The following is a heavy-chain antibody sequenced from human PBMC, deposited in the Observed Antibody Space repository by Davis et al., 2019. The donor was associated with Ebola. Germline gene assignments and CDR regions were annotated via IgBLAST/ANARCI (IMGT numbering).Heavy chain of an antibody. CDR2: VYYSGGT. CDR1: SDSIRSSPYY. D-gene: IGHD2-15*01. CDR3: ARDTFRVAATKKPYYYYGMDV. J-gene: IGHJ6*02. Sequence: MPSETLSLTCTVSSDSIRSSPYYWGWVRQSPGKGLEWIGSVYYSGGTYYNSSLKSRVTISVDTSKNQFSLKLSSVTAADTAVYYCARDTFRVAATKKPYYYYGMDVWGQGTTVTVSS. V-gene: IGHV4-39*07.